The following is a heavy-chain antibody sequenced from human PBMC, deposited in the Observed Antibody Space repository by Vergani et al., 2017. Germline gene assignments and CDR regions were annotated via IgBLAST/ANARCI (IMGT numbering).Heavy chain of an antibody. D-gene: IGHD6-19*01. V-gene: IGHV1-69*18. CDR3: ARDKRTSSGWLRDWYFDL. J-gene: IGHJ2*01. CDR2: IIPIFGTA. CDR1: GGTFSSYA. Sequence: QVQLVQSGAEVKKPGSSVKVSCKASGGTFSSYAISWVRQAPGQGLEWMGRIIPIFGTANYAQKFQGRVTITADESTSTAYMELGSLRSEDTAVYYCARDKRTSSGWLRDWYFDLWGRGTLVTVSS.